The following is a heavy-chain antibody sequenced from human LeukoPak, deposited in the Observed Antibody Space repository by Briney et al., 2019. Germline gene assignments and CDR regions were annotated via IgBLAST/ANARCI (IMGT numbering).Heavy chain of an antibody. Sequence: GGSLRLSCAASGFTFSSYGMHWVRQAPGKGLEWVAFIRYDGSNKYYADSVKGRFTISRDNSKNTLYLQMNSLRAEDTAVYYCAKEAPTYYYGSGGGPRLDYWGQGTLVTVSS. CDR2: IRYDGSNK. CDR1: GFTFSSYG. D-gene: IGHD3-10*01. CDR3: AKEAPTYYYGSGGGPRLDY. J-gene: IGHJ4*02. V-gene: IGHV3-30*02.